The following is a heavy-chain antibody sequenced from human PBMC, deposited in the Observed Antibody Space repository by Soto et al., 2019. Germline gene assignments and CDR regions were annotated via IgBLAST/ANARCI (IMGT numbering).Heavy chain of an antibody. J-gene: IGHJ5*02. D-gene: IGHD6-13*01. Sequence: SETLSLTCTVSGGPISSYYWSWIRQPPGKGLEWIGYIYYSGSTNYNPSLKSRVTISVDTSKNQFSLKLSSVTAADTAVYYCAREAAAEGWFDPWGQGTLVTVSS. CDR3: AREAAAEGWFDP. V-gene: IGHV4-59*01. CDR1: GGPISSYY. CDR2: IYYSGST.